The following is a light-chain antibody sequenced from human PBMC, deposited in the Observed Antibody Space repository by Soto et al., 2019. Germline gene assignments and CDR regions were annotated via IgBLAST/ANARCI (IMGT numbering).Light chain of an antibody. V-gene: IGKV3-15*01. Sequence: EIVMTQSPATLSVSPGERATLSCRASQSVNSNLAWYQQKPGQATRLVIYGASPRATGIPARFSGSGSGTEFTLTISSLEYEDFAVYYCKQYKNFWTFGQGTKVEIK. CDR2: GAS. J-gene: IGKJ1*01. CDR3: KQYKNFWT. CDR1: QSVNSN.